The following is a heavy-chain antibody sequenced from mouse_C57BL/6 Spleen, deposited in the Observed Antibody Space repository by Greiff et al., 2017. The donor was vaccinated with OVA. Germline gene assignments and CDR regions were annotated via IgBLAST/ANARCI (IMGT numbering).Heavy chain of an antibody. CDR3: ARLDYGSSYGGYAMDY. CDR2: IDPSDSET. J-gene: IGHJ4*01. Sequence: QVHVKQPGAELVRPGSSVKLSCKASGYTFTSYWMHWVKQRPIQGLEWIGNIDPSDSETHYNQKFKDKATLTVDKSSSTAYMQLSSLTSEDSAVYYCARLDYGSSYGGYAMDYWGQGTSVTVSS. D-gene: IGHD1-1*01. CDR1: GYTFTSYW. V-gene: IGHV1-52*01.